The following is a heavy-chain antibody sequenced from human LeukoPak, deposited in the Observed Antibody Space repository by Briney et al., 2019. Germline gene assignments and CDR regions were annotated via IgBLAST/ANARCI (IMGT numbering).Heavy chain of an antibody. CDR2: ISGSGGST. Sequence: PGGSLRLSCAASGFTFSSYGMSWVRQAPGKGLEWVSAISGSGGSTYYADSVKGRFTISRDNSKNTLYLQMNSLRAEDTAVYYCARDSLGRAATGIAMDYWGQGTLVTVSS. CDR1: GFTFSSYG. CDR3: ARDSLGRAATGIAMDY. D-gene: IGHD6-13*01. J-gene: IGHJ4*02. V-gene: IGHV3-23*01.